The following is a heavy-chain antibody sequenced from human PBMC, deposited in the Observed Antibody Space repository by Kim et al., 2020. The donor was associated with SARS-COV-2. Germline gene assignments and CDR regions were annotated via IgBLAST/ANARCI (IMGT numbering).Heavy chain of an antibody. CDR2: IDPSDSYT. Sequence: GESLKISCKGSGYSFTSYWISWVRQMPGKGLEWMGRIDPSDSYTNYSPSFQGHVTISADKSISTAYLQWSSLKASDTAMYYCARHQLFRLTEDRYGMDVWGQGTTVTVSS. CDR1: GYSFTSYW. J-gene: IGHJ6*02. CDR3: ARHQLFRLTEDRYGMDV. D-gene: IGHD3-16*01. V-gene: IGHV5-10-1*01.